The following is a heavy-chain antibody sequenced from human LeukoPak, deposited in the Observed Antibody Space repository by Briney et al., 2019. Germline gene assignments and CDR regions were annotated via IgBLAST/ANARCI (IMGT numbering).Heavy chain of an antibody. D-gene: IGHD5-12*01. Sequence: ASVKVSCKASGYTFTSYGISWVRQAPGQGLEWMGWINAYNGNTNYAQKLQGRVTMTTDTSTSTAYMELRSLRSDDTAVYYCARALIVAPGDDFDYWGQGTLVTVSS. V-gene: IGHV1-18*01. J-gene: IGHJ4*02. CDR3: ARALIVAPGDDFDY. CDR1: GYTFTSYG. CDR2: INAYNGNT.